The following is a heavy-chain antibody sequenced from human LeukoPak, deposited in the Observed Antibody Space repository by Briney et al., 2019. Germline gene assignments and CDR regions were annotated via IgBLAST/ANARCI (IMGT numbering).Heavy chain of an antibody. D-gene: IGHD3-10*01. CDR1: GFTFDDYT. Sequence: GGSLRLSCAASGFTFDDYTMHWVRQAPGKGLEWVSLISWDGGSTYYADSVKGRFTISRDNSKNSLYLQMNSLRTEDTALYYCAKGGVFGYYYYYMDVWGKGTTVTVSS. CDR3: AKGGVFGYYYYYMDV. J-gene: IGHJ6*03. V-gene: IGHV3-43*01. CDR2: ISWDGGST.